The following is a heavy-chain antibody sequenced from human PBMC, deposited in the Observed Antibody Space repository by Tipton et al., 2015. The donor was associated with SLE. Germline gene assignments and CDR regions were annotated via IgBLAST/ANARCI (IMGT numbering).Heavy chain of an antibody. Sequence: LRLSCTVSGGSISPHYWSWIRQPPGKGLEWIGYIYFGGSTYYNPSLKSRVTISVDTSKNQFSLKLSSVTAADTAVYYCARRSDDYSNWFDPWGQGTQVTVSS. J-gene: IGHJ5*02. V-gene: IGHV4-59*11. D-gene: IGHD4-11*01. CDR3: ARRSDDYSNWFDP. CDR2: IYFGGST. CDR1: GGSISPHY.